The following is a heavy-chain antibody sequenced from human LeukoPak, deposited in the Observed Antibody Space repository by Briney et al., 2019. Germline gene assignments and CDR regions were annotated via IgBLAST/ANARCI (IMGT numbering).Heavy chain of an antibody. CDR2: IYYSGSA. Sequence: SETLSLTCTVSGGSINNYFGSWFRQPPGKGLEWIGYIYYSGSANYHPSLQSRVTISVDTSKNQFSLKLSSVTAADTAIYYCARVKIPRGYSYGSFDYWGQGILVTVSS. CDR1: GGSINNYF. CDR3: ARVKIPRGYSYGSFDY. V-gene: IGHV4-59*01. D-gene: IGHD5-18*01. J-gene: IGHJ4*02.